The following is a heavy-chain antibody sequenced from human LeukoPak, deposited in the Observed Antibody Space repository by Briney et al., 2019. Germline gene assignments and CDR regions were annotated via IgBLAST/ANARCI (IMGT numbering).Heavy chain of an antibody. Sequence: SETLSLTCTVSGGSISSSSYYWGWIRQPPGKGLEWIGSIYYSGSTYYNPSLKSRVTISVDTSKNQFSLKLSSVTAADTAVYYCARDITIFGVVIAGWFDPWGQGTLVTASS. D-gene: IGHD3-3*01. J-gene: IGHJ5*02. CDR2: IYYSGST. CDR3: ARDITIFGVVIAGWFDP. V-gene: IGHV4-39*07. CDR1: GGSISSSSYY.